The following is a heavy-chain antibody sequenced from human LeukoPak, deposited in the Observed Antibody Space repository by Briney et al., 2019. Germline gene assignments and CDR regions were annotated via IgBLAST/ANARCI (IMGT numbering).Heavy chain of an antibody. CDR1: GFTFSSYA. Sequence: EGSLRLSCAASGFTFSSYAMHWVRQAPGKGLEWVAVISYDGSNKYYADSVKGRFTISRDNSKNTLYLQMNSLRAEDTAVYYCAQMTTVTTGLDYWGQGTLVTVSS. CDR2: ISYDGSNK. V-gene: IGHV3-30*04. D-gene: IGHD4-17*01. CDR3: AQMTTVTTGLDY. J-gene: IGHJ4*02.